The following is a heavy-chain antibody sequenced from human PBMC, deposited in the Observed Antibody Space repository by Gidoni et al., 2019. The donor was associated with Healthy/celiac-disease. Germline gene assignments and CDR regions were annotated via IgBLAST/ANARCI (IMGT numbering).Heavy chain of an antibody. V-gene: IGHV4-4*02. CDR1: GGPISSSNW. J-gene: IGHJ6*02. CDR2: ISHSGST. Sequence: QVQLQESGTGLVKSSGTLSLTCAVPGGPISSSNWWSWVRQPPGKGLECIGEISHSGSTNYKPSLKSRVTISVDKSKNQFSLKLSSVTAADTAVYYCARPSYYYYGMDVWGQGTTVTVSS. CDR3: ARPSYYYYGMDV.